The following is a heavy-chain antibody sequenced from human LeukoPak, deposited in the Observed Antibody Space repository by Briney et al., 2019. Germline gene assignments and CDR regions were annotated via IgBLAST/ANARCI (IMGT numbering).Heavy chain of an antibody. CDR3: ARENGSGSYYRPAWWFDP. CDR1: GYTFTGYS. D-gene: IGHD3-10*01. CDR2: INPNSGGT. J-gene: IGHJ5*02. Sequence: ASVKVSCTASGYTFTGYSMHWVRQPPGQGLEWMGWINPNSGGTNYAQKFQGRVTMTRDTSISTAYMEVSRLRSDDTAVYYCARENGSGSYYRPAWWFDPWGQGTLVTVSS. V-gene: IGHV1-2*02.